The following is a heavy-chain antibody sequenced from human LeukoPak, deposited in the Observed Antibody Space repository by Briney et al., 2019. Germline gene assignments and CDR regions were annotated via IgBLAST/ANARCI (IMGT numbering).Heavy chain of an antibody. CDR1: GYTFTSYY. Sequence: GASVKVSCKASGYTFTSYYMHWVRQAPGQGLEWMGIINPSGGSTSYAQKFQGRVTMTRDTSTSTVYMELSSLRSEDTAVYYCARGGIAVATAWYYYGMDVWGQGTTVTVSS. J-gene: IGHJ6*02. D-gene: IGHD6-19*01. CDR2: INPSGGST. V-gene: IGHV1-46*01. CDR3: ARGGIAVATAWYYYGMDV.